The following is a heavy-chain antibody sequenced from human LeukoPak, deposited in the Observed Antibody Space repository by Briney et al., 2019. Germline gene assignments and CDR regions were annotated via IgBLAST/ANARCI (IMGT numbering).Heavy chain of an antibody. D-gene: IGHD3-10*01. J-gene: IGHJ4*02. V-gene: IGHV4-59*08. CDR2: IYYSGST. Sequence: SGTLSLTCTVSDGSISSYYWSWIRQPPGTGLEWIGYIYYSGSTSYNPSLKSRATISVDTSKNQFSLTLSSVTAADTAVYYCARHTSYGPFDSWGQGTLVTVSS. CDR1: DGSISSYY. CDR3: ARHTSYGPFDS.